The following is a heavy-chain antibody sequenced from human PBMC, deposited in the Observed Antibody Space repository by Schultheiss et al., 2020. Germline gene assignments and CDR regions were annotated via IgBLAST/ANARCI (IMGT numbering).Heavy chain of an antibody. CDR2: INSDGSST. CDR1: GFTFSSYE. CDR3: ARTSAAGTFDP. J-gene: IGHJ5*02. Sequence: GGSLRLSCAASGFTFSSYEMNWVRQAPGKGLVWVSRINSDGSSTSYADSVKGRFTISRDNAKNTLYLQMNSLRAEDTAVYYCARTSAAGTFDPWGQGTLVTVSS. D-gene: IGHD6-13*01. V-gene: IGHV3-74*01.